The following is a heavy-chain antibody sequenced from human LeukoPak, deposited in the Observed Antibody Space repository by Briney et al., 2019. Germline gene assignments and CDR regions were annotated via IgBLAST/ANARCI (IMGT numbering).Heavy chain of an antibody. CDR1: GFNVSNNY. V-gene: IGHV3-53*01. J-gene: IGHJ4*02. CDR2: IYRGGST. Sequence: SGGSQRLSCAASGFNVSNNYTSWVRQAPGKGLEWVSVIYRGGSTYYADSVKGRFTMSRDNSKNTVYLQMDSLRAEDTAVYYCARDRGAAAGNWGQGTLVTVSS. D-gene: IGHD6-13*01. CDR3: ARDRGAAAGN.